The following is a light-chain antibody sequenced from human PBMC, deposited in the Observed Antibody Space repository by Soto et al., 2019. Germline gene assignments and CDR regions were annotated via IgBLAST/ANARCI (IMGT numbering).Light chain of an antibody. CDR1: SSDVGGYDY. CDR2: EVT. CDR3: CSYTGSSGDV. J-gene: IGLJ1*01. V-gene: IGLV2-14*01. Sequence: QSALTQPASVSGSPGQSITISCTGTSSDVGGYDYVSWYQQHPLKAPKLIIYEVTNRPSGVSSRFSGSKSGNTASLTISGLQAEDKADYYCCSYTGSSGDVFGTGTKLTVL.